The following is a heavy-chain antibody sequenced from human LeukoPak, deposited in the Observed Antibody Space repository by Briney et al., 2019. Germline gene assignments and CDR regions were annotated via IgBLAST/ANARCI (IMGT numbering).Heavy chain of an antibody. V-gene: IGHV6-1*01. CDR3: ARPRDGFDI. CDR2: TYYRSKWYN. CDR1: GDSVSINSAA. Sequence: SQTLSLTCAISGDSVSINSAAWNWIRQSPSRGLEWLGRTYYRSKWYNDYAVCVKSRITIHPATSKNQFILQVTSVTPEGTAVYYCARPRDGFDIWGQGKMVTVSS. J-gene: IGHJ3*02.